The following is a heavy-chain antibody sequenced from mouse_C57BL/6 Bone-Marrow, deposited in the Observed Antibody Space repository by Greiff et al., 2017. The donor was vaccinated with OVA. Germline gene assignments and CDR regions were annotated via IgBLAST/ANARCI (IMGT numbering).Heavy chain of an antibody. CDR2: INPNNGGT. J-gene: IGHJ4*01. CDR1: GYTFTDYY. D-gene: IGHD2-5*01. V-gene: IGHV1-26*01. CDR3: ARSAHYSNWGYATDY. Sequence: EVKLQQSGPELVKPGASVKISCKASGYTFTDYYMNWVKQSHGKSLEWIGDINPNNGGTSYNQKFKGKATLTVDKSSSTAYMELRSLTSEDSAVYYCARSAHYSNWGYATDYWGQGTSVTVSS.